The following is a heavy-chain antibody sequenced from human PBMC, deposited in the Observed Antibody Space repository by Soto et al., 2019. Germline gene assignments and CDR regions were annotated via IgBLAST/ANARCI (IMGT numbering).Heavy chain of an antibody. CDR1: GGSISSGGYY. D-gene: IGHD6-13*01. V-gene: IGHV4-31*03. Sequence: PSETLSLTCTVSGGSISSGGYYWSWIRQHPGKGLEWIGYIYYSGSTYYNPSLKSRVTISVDTSKNQFSLKLSSVTAADTAVYYCARVAAAAHQHLTPWGQGTLVTVSS. J-gene: IGHJ4*02. CDR2: IYYSGST. CDR3: ARVAAAAHQHLTP.